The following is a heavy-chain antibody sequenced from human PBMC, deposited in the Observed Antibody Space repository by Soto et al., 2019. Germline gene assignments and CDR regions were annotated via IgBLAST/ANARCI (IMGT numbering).Heavy chain of an antibody. D-gene: IGHD6-13*01. CDR2: ISSSGGRT. V-gene: IGHV3-23*01. CDR1: GFTFNIYA. J-gene: IGHJ6*02. Sequence: EVQLLESGGGLVQPGGSLRLSCAASGFTFNIYAMSWVRQAPGKGLQWVSAISSSGGRTYYADSVKGRFTISRDNFKNTLNLQMNSQRAEDRAGYYCGNHFGEAADGAYYCSGVDVWGQGATVTVSS. CDR3: GNHFGEAADGAYYCSGVDV.